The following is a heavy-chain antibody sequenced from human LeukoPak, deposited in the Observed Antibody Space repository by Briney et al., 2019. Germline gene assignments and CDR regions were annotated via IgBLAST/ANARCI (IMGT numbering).Heavy chain of an antibody. D-gene: IGHD2-15*01. CDR1: GFTFSSYA. CDR2: ISYDGSNK. V-gene: IGHV3-30-3*01. J-gene: IGHJ6*02. CDR3: ARGYCSGGSCYFLLYYYGMDV. Sequence: GGSLRLSCAASGFTFSSYAMHWVRQAPGKGLEWVAVISYDGSNKYYADSVKGRFTISRDNSKNTLYLQMNSLRAEDTAVYYCARGYCSGGSCYFLLYYYGMDVWGQGTTVTVSS.